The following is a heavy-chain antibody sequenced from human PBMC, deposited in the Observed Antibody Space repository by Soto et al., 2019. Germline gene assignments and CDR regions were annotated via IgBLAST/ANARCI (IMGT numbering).Heavy chain of an antibody. V-gene: IGHV4-31*03. D-gene: IGHD4-17*01. CDR3: ARDHGDDYGDYLGAFDI. J-gene: IGHJ3*02. Sequence: SETLSLTCTGSGGSISSGGYYWSWIRQHPGKGLEWIGYIYYSGSTYYNPSLKSRVTISVDTSKSQFSLKLSSVTAADTAVYYCARDHGDDYGDYLGAFDIWAKGQWSPSPQ. CDR1: GGSISSGGYY. CDR2: IYYSGST.